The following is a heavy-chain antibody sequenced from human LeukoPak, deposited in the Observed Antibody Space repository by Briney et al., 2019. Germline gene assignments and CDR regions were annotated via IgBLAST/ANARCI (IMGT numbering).Heavy chain of an antibody. Sequence: GGSLRLSCAASGFTFSSYWMSWVSQAPGKGLEWVANIKQDGSEKYYVDSVKGRFTISRDNAKNSLYLQMNSLRAEDTAVYYCARDQGYYDFWSGYYTVDYWGQGTLVTVSS. J-gene: IGHJ4*02. CDR3: ARDQGYYDFWSGYYTVDY. V-gene: IGHV3-7*01. D-gene: IGHD3-3*01. CDR1: GFTFSSYW. CDR2: IKQDGSEK.